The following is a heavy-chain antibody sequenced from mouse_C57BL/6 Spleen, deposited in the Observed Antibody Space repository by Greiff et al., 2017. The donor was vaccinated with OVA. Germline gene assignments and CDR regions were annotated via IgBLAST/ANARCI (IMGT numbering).Heavy chain of an antibody. CDR1: GYTFTSYW. Sequence: VQLKQPGAELVRPGSSVKLSCKASGYTFTSYWMHWVKQRPIQGLEWIGNIDPSDSETHYNQKFKDKATLTVDKSSSTAYMQLSSLTSEDSAVYYCARWDGYYDYWGQGTTLTVSS. V-gene: IGHV1-52*01. D-gene: IGHD2-3*01. CDR3: ARWDGYYDY. J-gene: IGHJ2*01. CDR2: IDPSDSET.